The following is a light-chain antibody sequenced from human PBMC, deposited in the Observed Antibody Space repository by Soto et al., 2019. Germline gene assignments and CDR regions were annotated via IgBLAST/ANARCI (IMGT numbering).Light chain of an antibody. CDR3: SSYTSSTLYV. CDR1: SSDVGGYNY. Sequence: QSALTQPASVSGSPGQSITISCTGTSSDVGGYNYVSWYQQHPGKAPKLMIYEVSNRPSGVSNRFSGSKSGNTASLTISGLQAEDEAGYYFSSYTSSTLYVFGTGTKLTVL. V-gene: IGLV2-14*01. CDR2: EVS. J-gene: IGLJ1*01.